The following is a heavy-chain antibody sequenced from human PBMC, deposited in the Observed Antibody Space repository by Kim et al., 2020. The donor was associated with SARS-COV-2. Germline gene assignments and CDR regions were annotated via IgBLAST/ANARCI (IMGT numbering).Heavy chain of an antibody. CDR1: GFTFDDYA. D-gene: IGHD3-10*01. V-gene: IGHV3-43*02. CDR2: ISGDGGST. J-gene: IGHJ6*02. Sequence: GGSLRLSCAASGFTFDDYAMHWVRQAPGKGLEWVSLISGDGGSTYYADSVKGRFTISRDNSKNSLYLQMNSLRTEDTALYYCAKDIDLSRSGSYPPPWYYGMDVWGQGTTVTVSS. CDR3: AKDIDLSRSGSYPPPWYYGMDV.